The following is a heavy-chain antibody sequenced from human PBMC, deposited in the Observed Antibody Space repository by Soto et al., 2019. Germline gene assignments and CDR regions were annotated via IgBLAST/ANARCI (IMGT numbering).Heavy chain of an antibody. CDR2: INPSGGST. D-gene: IGHD3-16*02. Sequence: ASVKVSCKASGYTFTSYYMHWVRQAPGQGLEWMGIINPSGGSTSCAQKFQGRVAMTRDTSTSTVYMELSSLRSEDTAVYYCARGEVGITFGGVIVKYGMDVWGQGTTVTVSS. J-gene: IGHJ6*02. CDR1: GYTFTSYY. CDR3: ARGEVGITFGGVIVKYGMDV. V-gene: IGHV1-46*01.